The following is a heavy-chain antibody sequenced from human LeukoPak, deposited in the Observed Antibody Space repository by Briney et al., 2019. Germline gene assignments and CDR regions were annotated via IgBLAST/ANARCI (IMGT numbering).Heavy chain of an antibody. V-gene: IGHV1-18*01. D-gene: IGHD4-17*01. CDR3: ARDMETVTTPAGAY. Sequence: ASVKVSCKASGYTFTSYGISWVRQAPGQGLEWMGWISAYNGNTNYAQKLQGRVTMTTDTSTSTAYMELRSLRSDDTAVYYCARDMETVTTPAGAYWGQGTLVTVSS. J-gene: IGHJ4*02. CDR1: GYTFTSYG. CDR2: ISAYNGNT.